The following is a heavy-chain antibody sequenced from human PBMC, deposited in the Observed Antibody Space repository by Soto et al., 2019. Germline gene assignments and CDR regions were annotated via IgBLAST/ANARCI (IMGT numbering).Heavy chain of an antibody. Sequence: SSETLSLTCTVSGGSITTAGYSWSWIRQPPGKALEWIGYVYHTGNAYPKPSLKSRVTISLDRSKNQFSLKMTSVTAADTALYYCVSRPFYYYGLDVWGQGTTVTVSS. CDR1: GGSITTAGYS. CDR2: VYHTGNA. V-gene: IGHV4-30-2*01. CDR3: VSRPFYYYGLDV. J-gene: IGHJ6*02.